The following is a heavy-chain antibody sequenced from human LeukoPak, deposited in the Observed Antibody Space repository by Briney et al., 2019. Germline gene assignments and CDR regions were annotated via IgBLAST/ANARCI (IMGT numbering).Heavy chain of an antibody. J-gene: IGHJ4*02. CDR2: INSDGSST. D-gene: IGHD5-18*01. CDR1: XFTXXXYW. V-gene: IGHV3-74*01. Sequence: XAAXXFTXXXYWMHWVRQGPGKGLVWVSRINSDGSSTTYADSVKGRFTISRDNAKNTLYLQMNSLRAEDTAVYYCARGSYGYDYWGQGTLVTVSS. CDR3: ARGSYGYDY.